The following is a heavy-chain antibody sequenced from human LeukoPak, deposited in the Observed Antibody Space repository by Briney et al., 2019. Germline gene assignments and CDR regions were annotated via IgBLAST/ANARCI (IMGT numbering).Heavy chain of an antibody. CDR1: GFTFSSYS. CDR2: ISSSSSSTI. CDR3: ARTRTTVAPYFDY. J-gene: IGHJ4*02. V-gene: IGHV3-48*02. Sequence: GGSLRLSCAASGFTFSSYSMNWVRQAPGKGLEWVSYISSSSSSTIYYADSVKGRFTISRDNAKNSLCLQMNSLRDEDTAVYYCARTRTTVAPYFDYWGQGTLVTVSS. D-gene: IGHD4-23*01.